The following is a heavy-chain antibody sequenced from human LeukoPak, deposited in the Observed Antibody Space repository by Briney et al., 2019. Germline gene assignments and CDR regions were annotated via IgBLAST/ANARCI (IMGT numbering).Heavy chain of an antibody. J-gene: IGHJ4*02. CDR1: GFTFSSYA. CDR2: ISGSGGST. Sequence: PGGSLRLSCAASGFTFSSYAMSWVRQAPGKGLEWVSAISGSGGSTYYADSVKGRFTISRDNSKNTLYLQMNSLRAEDTAAYYCAKVRSRYCSSTSCYCVSDYWGQGTLVTVSS. V-gene: IGHV3-23*01. D-gene: IGHD2-2*01. CDR3: AKVRSRYCSSTSCYCVSDY.